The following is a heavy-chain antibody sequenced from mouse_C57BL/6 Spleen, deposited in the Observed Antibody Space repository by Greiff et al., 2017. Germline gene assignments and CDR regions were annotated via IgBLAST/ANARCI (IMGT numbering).Heavy chain of an antibody. V-gene: IGHV5-4*03. J-gene: IGHJ1*03. CDR2: ISDGGSYT. Sequence: EVMLVESGGGLVKPGGSLKLSCAASGFTFSSYAMSWVRQTPEKRLEWVATISDGGSYTYYPDNVKGRFTISRDNAKNNLYLQMSHLKSEDTAMYYCARVGYYGSSYHWYFDVWGTGTTVTVSS. CDR1: GFTFSSYA. CDR3: ARVGYYGSSYHWYFDV. D-gene: IGHD1-1*01.